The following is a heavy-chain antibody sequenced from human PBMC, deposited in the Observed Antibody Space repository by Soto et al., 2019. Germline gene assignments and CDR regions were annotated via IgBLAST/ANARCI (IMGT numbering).Heavy chain of an antibody. J-gene: IGHJ6*02. V-gene: IGHV4-59*08. CDR2: IFYRGAT. D-gene: IGHD1-20*01. Sequence: QVQLQESGPGLLKPSETLSLTCTVSGGSISGYYYSWIRQPPGKGLDYVGYIFYRGATNYNPSLKRRVTISIDIPKNQLYLHLGSVTVADTAMYFCAGHDEISRYETGMDVWGPGATVSVS. CDR3: AGHDEISRYETGMDV. CDR1: GGSISGYY.